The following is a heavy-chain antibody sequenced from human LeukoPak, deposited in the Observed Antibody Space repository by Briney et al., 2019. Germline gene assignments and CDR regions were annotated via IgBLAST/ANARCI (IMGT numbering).Heavy chain of an antibody. CDR1: GFTFSNYG. D-gene: IGHD2-2*03. J-gene: IGHJ5*02. CDR2: IRFDESDK. V-gene: IGHV3-30*02. CDR3: VKDGYCSSASCYASHWFDA. Sequence: PGGSVRLSCIASGFTFSNYGMHWVRQAPGKGLDWVAFIRFDESDKYYADSVKGRFTISRDNSKNTVYLQMNSLRPEDTAVYYCVKDGYCSSASCYASHWFDAWGQGTLVTVSS.